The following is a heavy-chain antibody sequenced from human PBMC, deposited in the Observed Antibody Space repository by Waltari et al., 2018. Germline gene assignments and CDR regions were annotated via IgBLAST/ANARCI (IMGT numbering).Heavy chain of an antibody. CDR1: GGSFSGYY. J-gene: IGHJ3*02. D-gene: IGHD3-10*01. CDR2: INHSGST. CDR3: ARVIGWGAFDI. Sequence: QVQLQQWGAGLLKPSETLSLTCAVYGGSFSGYYWSWIRQPPGKGLEWIGEINHSGSTNYTPSLKSRVTISVDTSKNQFSLKLSSVTAADTAVYYCARVIGWGAFDIWGQGTMVTVSS. V-gene: IGHV4-34*01.